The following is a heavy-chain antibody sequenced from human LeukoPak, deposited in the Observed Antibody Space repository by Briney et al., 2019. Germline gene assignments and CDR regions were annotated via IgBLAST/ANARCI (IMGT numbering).Heavy chain of an antibody. CDR3: AKAGFVEMATIGFDY. J-gene: IGHJ4*02. CDR2: ISSDGGST. Sequence: GGSLRLSCAASGFTFSMYAMHWVRQAPGKGLEYVSAISSDGGSTYYANSVKGRFTISRDNSKNTLYLQMGSLRAEDMAVYYCAKAGFVEMATIGFDYWGQGTLVTVSS. D-gene: IGHD5-24*01. V-gene: IGHV3-64*01. CDR1: GFTFSMYA.